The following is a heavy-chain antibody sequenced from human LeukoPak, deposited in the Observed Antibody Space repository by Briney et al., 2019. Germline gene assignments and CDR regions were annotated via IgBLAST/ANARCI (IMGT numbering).Heavy chain of an antibody. V-gene: IGHV4-59*02. CDR2: VHYSGTT. D-gene: IGHD4-17*01. CDR3: ATGYGDFRVEGRYFYS. CDR1: GFSVSSFY. J-gene: IGHJ4*02. Sequence: GSLRLSCAAYGFSVSSFYMSWVRQPPGKGLEFIGHVHYSGTTNYNPSLRSRVTISIDTSKKHFFLKLKSVTAADTAVYYCATGYGDFRVEGRYFYSWGQGTLVTVSS.